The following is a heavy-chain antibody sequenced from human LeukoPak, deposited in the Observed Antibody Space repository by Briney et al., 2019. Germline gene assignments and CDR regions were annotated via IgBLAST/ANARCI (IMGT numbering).Heavy chain of an antibody. CDR2: ISTNKGNT. CDR3: ATPFGHY. V-gene: IGHV1-18*01. CDR1: GYTFSNYG. D-gene: IGHD3-3*01. J-gene: IGHJ4*02. Sequence: ASVKVSCKASGYTFSNYGISWVRQAPGQGLEWMGWISTNKGNTKSAQKNQGRVTMTTDTSTSTVHMELRSLRSDDTAVYYCATPFGHYWGQGTLVTVSS.